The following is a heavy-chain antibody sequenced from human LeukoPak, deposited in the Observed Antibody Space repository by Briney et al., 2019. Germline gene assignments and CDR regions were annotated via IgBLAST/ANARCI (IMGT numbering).Heavy chain of an antibody. CDR1: GFTFSGSA. J-gene: IGHJ5*02. CDR2: IDKKDKGYATAT. V-gene: IGHV3-73*01. CDR3: TRDSGTYNWFDP. Sequence: GGSLKLSCAASGFTFSGSAIHRVRQSSGKGLERFGQIDKKDKGYATATAYAASVKGRFTISRDDSINTTYLQMKSLKTEDTALYYCTRDSGTYNWFDPWGQGTLVTVSS. D-gene: IGHD1-26*01.